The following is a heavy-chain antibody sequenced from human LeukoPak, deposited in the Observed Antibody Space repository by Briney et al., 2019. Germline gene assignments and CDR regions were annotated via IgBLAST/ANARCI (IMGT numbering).Heavy chain of an antibody. D-gene: IGHD2-15*01. CDR1: GGSISSGSYY. Sequence: SQTLSLTCTVSGGSISSGSYYWSWIRQPAGKGLERIGRIYTSGSTNYNPSLKSRVTISVDTSKNQFSLKLSSVTAADTAVYYCARGVGVVNAIDYWGQGTLVTVSS. CDR3: ARGVGVVNAIDY. J-gene: IGHJ4*02. V-gene: IGHV4-61*02. CDR2: IYTSGST.